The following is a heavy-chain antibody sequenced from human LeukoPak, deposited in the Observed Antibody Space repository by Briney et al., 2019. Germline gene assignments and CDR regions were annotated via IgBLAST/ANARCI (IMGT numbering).Heavy chain of an antibody. J-gene: IGHJ4*02. Sequence: GGSLRLPCAASGFTFSSYAMSWVRQAPGKGLEWVSAISGSGGSTYYADSVKGRFTISRDNSKNTLYLQMNSLRAEDTAVYYCAKDRLAVAGTPEFDYWGQGTLVTVSS. CDR1: GFTFSSYA. CDR3: AKDRLAVAGTPEFDY. CDR2: ISGSGGST. D-gene: IGHD6-19*01. V-gene: IGHV3-23*01.